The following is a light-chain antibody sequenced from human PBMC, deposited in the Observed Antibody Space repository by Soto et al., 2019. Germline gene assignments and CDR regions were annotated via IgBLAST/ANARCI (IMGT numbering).Light chain of an antibody. CDR2: KAS. CDR3: QQYNGYSRT. J-gene: IGKJ1*01. Sequence: DIPMTQSPSTLSASVGDRVTITCRASQSISSWLAWYQQKPGKAPNLLIYKASYLKSGVPSRFSGSGSGTEFTLTISSLQPDDFATYYCQQYNGYSRTFGQWTKVEIK. V-gene: IGKV1-5*03. CDR1: QSISSW.